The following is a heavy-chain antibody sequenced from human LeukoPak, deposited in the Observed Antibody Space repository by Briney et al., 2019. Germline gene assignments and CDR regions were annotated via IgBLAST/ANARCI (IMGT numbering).Heavy chain of an antibody. Sequence: PGGSLRHSCAASGYTFSSYSMNWVRQAPGQGLEWVSSINSGSGDIHYADSVKGRFTISRDTAKTSVYLQMRSLRAEETAVSYCARLVAGAGASRAYFDDWGKGTTFTVSS. CDR3: ARLVAGAGASRAYFDD. V-gene: IGHV3-21*01. CDR1: GYTFSSYS. D-gene: IGHD6-13*01. CDR2: INSGSGDI. J-gene: IGHJ6*04.